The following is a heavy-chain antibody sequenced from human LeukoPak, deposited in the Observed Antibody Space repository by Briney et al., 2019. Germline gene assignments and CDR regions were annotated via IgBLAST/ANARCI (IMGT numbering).Heavy chain of an antibody. Sequence: GGSLRLSCAASGFTFSSYAMHWVRQAPGKGLEWVAVISYDGSNKYYADSVKGRFTISRDNSKNTLYLQMNSLRAEDTAVYYCARDHRLWFGESFDYWGQGTLVTVSS. CDR2: ISYDGSNK. J-gene: IGHJ4*02. D-gene: IGHD3-10*01. V-gene: IGHV3-30-3*01. CDR3: ARDHRLWFGESFDY. CDR1: GFTFSSYA.